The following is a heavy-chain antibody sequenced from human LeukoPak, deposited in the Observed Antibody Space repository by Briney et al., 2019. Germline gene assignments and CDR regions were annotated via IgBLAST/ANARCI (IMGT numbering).Heavy chain of an antibody. CDR2: IYYSGST. V-gene: IGHV4-31*03. J-gene: IGHJ4*02. D-gene: IGHD3-22*01. CDR1: GGSISSGGYY. CDR3: ARADPTYYYDSSVPHFDY. Sequence: PSETLSLTCTVSGGSISSGGYYWSWIRQHPGKGLEWIGYIYYSGSTYYNPSLKSRVTISVDTSKNQFSLKLSSVTAADTAVYYCARADPTYYYDSSVPHFDYWGQGTLVTVSS.